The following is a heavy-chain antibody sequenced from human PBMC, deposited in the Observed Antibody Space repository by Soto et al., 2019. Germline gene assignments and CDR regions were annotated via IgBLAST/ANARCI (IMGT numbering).Heavy chain of an antibody. V-gene: IGHV1-69*01. CDR3: ARVGPYYYYYYGMDV. J-gene: IGHJ6*02. Sequence: QVQLVQSGAEVKKPGSSVKVSCKASGGTXXXXXISXXXXXXXXXXXXMGGSIPIFGTANYAQKFQGRVTITADESTSTAYMELSSLRSEDTAVYYCARVGPYYYYYYGMDVWGQGTTVTVSS. D-gene: IGHD3-16*01. CDR2: SIPIFGTA. CDR1: GGTXXXXX.